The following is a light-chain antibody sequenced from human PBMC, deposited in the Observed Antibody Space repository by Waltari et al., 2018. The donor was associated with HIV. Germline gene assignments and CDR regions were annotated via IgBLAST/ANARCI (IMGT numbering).Light chain of an antibody. J-gene: IGKJ4*02. CDR2: DAS. V-gene: IGKV1-9*01. CDR3: QQFNSYPLL. CDR1: QDIRTF. Sequence: DIQLTQSPSFLSASIGDRVTITCRASQDIRTFLAWYQQTPGEAPKVLIYDASTLQSGVPSRFSGTGSGTNFTLTIISRQPEDFAMYYCQQFNSYPLLFGGGTKVELK.